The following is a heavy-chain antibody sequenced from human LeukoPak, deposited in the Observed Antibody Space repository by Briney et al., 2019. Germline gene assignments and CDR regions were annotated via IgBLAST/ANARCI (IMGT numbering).Heavy chain of an antibody. CDR2: ISGSGGST. Sequence: GGSLRLSCAASGFTFSSYAMSWVRQAPGKGLEWVSAISGSGGSTYYADSVKGRFTISRDNSKNTLYLQMNSLRAEDTAVYYCAKDGMVVIATEYFQHWGQGTLVTVSS. CDR3: AKDGMVVIATEYFQH. D-gene: IGHD2-21*01. CDR1: GFTFSSYA. J-gene: IGHJ1*01. V-gene: IGHV3-23*01.